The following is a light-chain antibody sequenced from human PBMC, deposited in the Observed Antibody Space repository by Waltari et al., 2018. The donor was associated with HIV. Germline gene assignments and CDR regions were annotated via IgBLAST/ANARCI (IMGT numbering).Light chain of an antibody. J-gene: IGLJ2*01. Sequence: QSVLTQPPSVSAAPGQKVTMSCSGTSSDIVPNYVSLYQHVPGMTPKLLMYDNNKRPSGIPDRFSGSKSGTSATLGITGLQTGDEADYYCGTWDGSLSGVVFGGGTKLTVL. CDR1: SSDIVPNY. V-gene: IGLV1-51*01. CDR3: GTWDGSLSGVV. CDR2: DNN.